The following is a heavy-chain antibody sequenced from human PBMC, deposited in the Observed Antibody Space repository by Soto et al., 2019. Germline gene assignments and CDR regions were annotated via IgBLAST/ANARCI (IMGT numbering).Heavy chain of an antibody. V-gene: IGHV4-61*01. CDR3: ARYFCYYDSSGYYCPFDY. CDR2: IYYSGST. J-gene: IGHJ4*02. D-gene: IGHD3-22*01. CDR1: GGSVSSGICY. Sequence: SETLSLTCTVSGGSVSSGICYWSWIRHPPGKGLEWIGYIYYSGSTNYNPSLKSRVTISVDTSKNQFSLKLSSVTAADTAVYYCARYFCYYDSSGYYCPFDYWGQGTLVTVSS.